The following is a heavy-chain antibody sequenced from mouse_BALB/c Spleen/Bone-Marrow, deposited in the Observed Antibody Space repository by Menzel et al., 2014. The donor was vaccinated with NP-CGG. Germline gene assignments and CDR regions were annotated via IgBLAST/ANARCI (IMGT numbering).Heavy chain of an antibody. CDR1: GYTFTNYW. CDR3: ARGRTTVVSDY. Sequence: QVQLKESGAEVVKPGASVKVSCKASGYTFTNYWMQCVKQRPGQGLEWIGEIEPSDSYTNYNQDFKGKATLTVDKSSSTAYMQLSSLTSEDSAVYYCARGRTTVVSDYWGQGTSLTVSS. J-gene: IGHJ2*02. CDR2: IEPSDSYT. D-gene: IGHD1-1*01. V-gene: IGHV1-69*02.